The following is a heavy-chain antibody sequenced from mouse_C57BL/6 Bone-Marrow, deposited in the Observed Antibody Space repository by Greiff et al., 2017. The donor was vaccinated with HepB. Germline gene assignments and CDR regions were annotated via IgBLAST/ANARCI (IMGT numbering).Heavy chain of an antibody. CDR2: IYPRSGNT. CDR1: GYTFTSYG. V-gene: IGHV1-81*01. D-gene: IGHD2-5*01. J-gene: IGHJ3*01. CDR3: ARWDSNYEGFAY. Sequence: VKLQESGAELARPGASVKLSCKASGYTFTSYGISWVKQRTGQGLEWIGEIYPRSGNTYYNEKFKGKATLTADKSSSTAYMELRSLTSEDSAVYFCARWDSNYEGFAYWGQGTLVTVSA.